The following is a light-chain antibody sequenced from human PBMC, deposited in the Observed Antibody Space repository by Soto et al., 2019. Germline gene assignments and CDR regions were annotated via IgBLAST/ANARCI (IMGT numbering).Light chain of an antibody. CDR1: QSVSSN. Sequence: EIVMTQSPATLSVSPGERATLSCRASQSVSSNLAWYQQKHGQAPRLLIYGASTRATGIPARFSGSGSGTEFTLTISSLQSEDFVVYYCQQYNNWWTLGQGTKVEIK. J-gene: IGKJ1*01. CDR3: QQYNNWWT. V-gene: IGKV3-15*01. CDR2: GAS.